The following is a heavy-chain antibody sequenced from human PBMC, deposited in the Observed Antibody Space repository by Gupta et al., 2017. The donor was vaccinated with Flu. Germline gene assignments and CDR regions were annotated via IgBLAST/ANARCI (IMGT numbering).Heavy chain of an antibody. CDR3: ARGSSSWYGMDV. J-gene: IGHJ6*02. CDR1: GSFSGYY. V-gene: IGHV4-34*01. CDR2: INHSGST. D-gene: IGHD6-13*01. Sequence: GSFSGYYWSWIRQPPGKGLEWIGEINHSGSTNYNPSLKSRVTISVDTSKNQFSLNLSSVTAADTAVYYCARGSSSWYGMDVWGQGTTVTVSS.